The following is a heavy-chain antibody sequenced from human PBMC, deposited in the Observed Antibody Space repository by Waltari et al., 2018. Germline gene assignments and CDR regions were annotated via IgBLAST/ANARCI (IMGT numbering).Heavy chain of an antibody. CDR3: ARVPYCSGGSCYSPYYYYGMDV. V-gene: IGHV4-59*01. J-gene: IGHJ6*02. CDR2: ST. D-gene: IGHD2-15*01. Sequence: STNYNPSLKSRVTISVDTSKNQFSLKLSSVTAADTAVYYCARVPYCSGGSCYSPYYYYGMDVWGQGTTVTVSS.